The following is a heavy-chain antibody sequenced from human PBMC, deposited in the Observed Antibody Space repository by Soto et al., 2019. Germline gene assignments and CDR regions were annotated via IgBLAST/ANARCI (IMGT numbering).Heavy chain of an antibody. CDR2: ISAYNGNT. CDR3: ARVGVVVVASGAFDI. D-gene: IGHD2-15*01. Sequence: ASVKVSCKASGYTFTSYGIRWERQAPGQGLEWMGWISAYNGNTNYAQKLQGRVTMTTDTSTSTAYMELRRMRSDDTAVYYCARVGVVVVASGAFDIWGQGTMVTVSS. CDR1: GYTFTSYG. J-gene: IGHJ3*02. V-gene: IGHV1-18*04.